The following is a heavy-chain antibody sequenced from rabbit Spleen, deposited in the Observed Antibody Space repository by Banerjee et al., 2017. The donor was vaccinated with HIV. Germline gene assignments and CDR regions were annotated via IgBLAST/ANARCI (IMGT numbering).Heavy chain of an antibody. Sequence: QEQLVESRGGLVTPGGSLKLSCKASGFTISNNYWMNWVRQAPGKGLEWIGYIDPIFGTTSYASWVNGRFTISSDNAQNTVDLQMTSLTAADTATYFCARDGAGGSYFALWGQGTLVTVS. CDR2: IDPIFGTT. CDR1: GFTISNNYW. V-gene: IGHV1S43*01. J-gene: IGHJ3*01. D-gene: IGHD8-1*01. CDR3: ARDGAGGSYFAL.